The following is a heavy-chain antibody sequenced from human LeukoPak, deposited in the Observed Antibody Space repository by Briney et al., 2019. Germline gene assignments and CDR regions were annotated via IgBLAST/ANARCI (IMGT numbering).Heavy chain of an antibody. CDR1: GGSISTYY. V-gene: IGHV4-59*01. D-gene: IGHD5-18*01. CDR3: AREGRYRYGYNEYHSYMDI. Sequence: SETLSLTCTVSGGSISTYYWSWIRQSPGKGLEWIGYINYSGSTIYNPSLQSRVTISVDTSKNQFSLKLSSVAAAETAVYHCAREGRYRYGYNEYHSYMDIWGKGTTVTVSS. CDR2: INYSGST. J-gene: IGHJ6*03.